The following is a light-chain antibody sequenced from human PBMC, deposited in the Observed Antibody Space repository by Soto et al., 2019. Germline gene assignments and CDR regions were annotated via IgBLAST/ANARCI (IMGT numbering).Light chain of an antibody. CDR2: TAS. CDR3: QQANSFPLT. Sequence: DIQMTQSPSSVSASVGDRVTITCRASQGISSLLAWYQQKPGKAPNLLIHTASSLQSGVPSRFSGSGSGTDFTLTSSSLQPVDFATYYCQQANSFPLTFGGGTKVEIK. V-gene: IGKV1-12*01. J-gene: IGKJ4*01. CDR1: QGISSL.